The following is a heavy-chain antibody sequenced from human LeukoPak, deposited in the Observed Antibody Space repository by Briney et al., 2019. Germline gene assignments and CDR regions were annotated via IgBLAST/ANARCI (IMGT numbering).Heavy chain of an antibody. V-gene: IGHV1-3*01. Sequence: GASVKVSCKASGYTFTSYAMHWVRQAPGQRLEWMGWINAGNGNTEYSQKFQGRVTITRDTSASTAYMELSSLRSEDTAVYYCARRGGYHSDAFDIWGQGTMVTVSS. J-gene: IGHJ3*02. CDR3: ARRGGYHSDAFDI. CDR1: GYTFTSYA. D-gene: IGHD3-16*02. CDR2: INAGNGNT.